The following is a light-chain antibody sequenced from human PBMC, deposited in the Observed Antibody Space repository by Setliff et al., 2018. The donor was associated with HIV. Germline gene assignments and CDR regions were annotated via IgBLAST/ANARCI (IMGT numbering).Light chain of an antibody. CDR2: EVS. V-gene: IGLV2-14*01. J-gene: IGLJ2*01. Sequence: QSALTQPASVSGSPGQSITISCTGTGSDVGRYNYVSWYQHHPGKAPKLMIYEVSNRPSGVSNRFSGSKSGSTASLTISGLQADDEADYFCSSYTSISTVVFGGGTKVTVL. CDR1: GSDVGRYNY. CDR3: SSYTSISTVV.